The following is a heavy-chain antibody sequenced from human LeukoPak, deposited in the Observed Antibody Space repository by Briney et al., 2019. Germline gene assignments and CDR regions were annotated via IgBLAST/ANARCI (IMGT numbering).Heavy chain of an antibody. Sequence: NSSETLSLTCTVSGYSISSGYYWGWIRQPPGKGLEWIGSIYHSGSTYYNPSLKSRVTISVDTSKNQFSLKLSSVTAADTAVYYCARGKPYDYGDYPPKNWFDPWGQGTLVTVSS. V-gene: IGHV4-38-2*02. CDR3: ARGKPYDYGDYPPKNWFDP. CDR1: GYSISSGYY. J-gene: IGHJ5*02. CDR2: IYHSGST. D-gene: IGHD4-17*01.